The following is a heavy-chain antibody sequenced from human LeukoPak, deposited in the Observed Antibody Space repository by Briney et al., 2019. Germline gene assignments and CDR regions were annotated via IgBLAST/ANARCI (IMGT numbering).Heavy chain of an antibody. CDR1: GYTFTSYG. J-gene: IGHJ6*03. D-gene: IGHD6-13*01. CDR2: INTNTGNP. Sequence: ASVKVSCKASGYTFTSYGISWVRQAPGQGLEWMGWINTNTGNPTYAQGFTGRFVFSLDTSVSTAYLQISSLKAEDTAVYYCARDPRYSSSWYFPYYYYYYYMDVWGKGTTVTVSS. CDR3: ARDPRYSSSWYFPYYYYYYYMDV. V-gene: IGHV7-4-1*02.